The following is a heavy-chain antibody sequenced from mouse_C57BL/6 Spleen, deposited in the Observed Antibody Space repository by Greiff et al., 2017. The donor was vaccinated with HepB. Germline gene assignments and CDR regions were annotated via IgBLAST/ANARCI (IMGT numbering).Heavy chain of an antibody. J-gene: IGHJ3*01. D-gene: IGHD2-4*01. V-gene: IGHV1-26*01. CDR1: GYTFTDYY. Sequence: VQLQQSGPELVKPGASVKISCKASGYTFTDYYMNWVKQSHGKSLEWIGDINPNNGGTSYNQKFKGKATLTVDKSSSTAYMELRSLTSEDSAVYYCARWIYYDYDGGFAYWGQGTLVTVSA. CDR3: ARWIYYDYDGGFAY. CDR2: INPNNGGT.